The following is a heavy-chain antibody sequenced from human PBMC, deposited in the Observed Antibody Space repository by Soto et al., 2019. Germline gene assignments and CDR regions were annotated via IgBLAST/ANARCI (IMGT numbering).Heavy chain of an antibody. CDR3: AREQKDGTFDY. CDR1: GFTFSSYG. V-gene: IGHV3-33*01. CDR2: IWYDGSNK. Sequence: QVQLVESGGGVVQPGRSLRLSCAASGFTFSSYGMHWVRQAPGKGLEWVAVIWYDGSNKYYADSVKGRFTISRDNSKNTLYLQMNSLRAEDTAVYYCAREQKDGTFDYWGQGTLVTVSS. J-gene: IGHJ4*02.